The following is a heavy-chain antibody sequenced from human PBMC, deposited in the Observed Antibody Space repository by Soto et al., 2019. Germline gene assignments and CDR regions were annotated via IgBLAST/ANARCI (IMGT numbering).Heavy chain of an antibody. J-gene: IGHJ4*02. CDR1: GFIFSSYA. CDR2: ISGSGGST. D-gene: IGHD1-1*01. CDR3: AKTQNRTPRGYFDY. Sequence: GGSLRLSCAASGFIFSSYAMSWVRQAPGKGLEWVSAISGSGGSTYYADSVKGRFTISRDNSKNTLYLQMNSLRVEDTAVYYCAKTQNRTPRGYFDYWGQGTLVTVSS. V-gene: IGHV3-23*01.